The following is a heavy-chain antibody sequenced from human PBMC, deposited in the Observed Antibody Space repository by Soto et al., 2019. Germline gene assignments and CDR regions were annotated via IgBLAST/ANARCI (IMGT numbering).Heavy chain of an antibody. CDR1: GFTFSTYS. CDR3: ARGYTSADY. V-gene: IGHV3-48*02. CDR2: ISSNSRTI. D-gene: IGHD5-12*01. Sequence: PGGSLRLFCAASGFTFSTYSMNWVRQAPGQGLEWVSYISSNSRTINYADSVKGRFTISRDNAKNSLYLQMNSLRDEDTAVYYCARGYTSADYWGQGTLVTVSS. J-gene: IGHJ4*02.